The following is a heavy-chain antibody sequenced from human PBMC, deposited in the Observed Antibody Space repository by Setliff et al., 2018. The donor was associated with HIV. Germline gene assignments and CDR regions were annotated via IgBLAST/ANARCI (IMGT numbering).Heavy chain of an antibody. CDR3: AKDGISGGAYPPYYFDY. D-gene: IGHD2-15*01. CDR2: ISGSGGNT. CDR1: GFTFSSYA. J-gene: IGHJ4*02. V-gene: IGHV3-23*01. Sequence: GGSLRLSCGASGFTFSSYAMSWVRQAPGKGLEWVSAISGSGGNTYYADSVKGRFTISRDNSKNTLYLQMNRLRVEDTAVYYCAKDGISGGAYPPYYFDYWGQGTLVTVSS.